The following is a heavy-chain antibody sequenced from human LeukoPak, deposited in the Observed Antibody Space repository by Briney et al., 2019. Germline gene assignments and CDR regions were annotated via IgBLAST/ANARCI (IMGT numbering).Heavy chain of an antibody. Sequence: SETLSLTCAVYGGSFSGYYWSWIRQPPGKGLEWIGEINHSGSTNYNPSLKSRITISVDTSKNQFSLKLSSVTAADTAVYYCARGGGYDSDWGQGTLVTVSS. CDR1: GGSFSGYY. V-gene: IGHV4-34*01. J-gene: IGHJ4*02. CDR3: ARGGGYDSD. D-gene: IGHD5-12*01. CDR2: INHSGST.